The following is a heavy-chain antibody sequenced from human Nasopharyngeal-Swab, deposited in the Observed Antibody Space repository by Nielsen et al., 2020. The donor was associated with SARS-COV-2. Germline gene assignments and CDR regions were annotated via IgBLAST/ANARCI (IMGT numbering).Heavy chain of an antibody. D-gene: IGHD1-1*01. V-gene: IGHV3-9*01. J-gene: IGHJ5*02. CDR1: GFTFDDYG. Sequence: SLKISCAASGFTFDDYGMHWVRQAPGKGLEWVSGISWDGLTIGYADSVKGRFTISRDNSKNSLYLQMNSLRTEDTALYYCAKDRMSGTNWFDPWGQGTLVTVSS. CDR3: AKDRMSGTNWFDP. CDR2: ISWDGLTI.